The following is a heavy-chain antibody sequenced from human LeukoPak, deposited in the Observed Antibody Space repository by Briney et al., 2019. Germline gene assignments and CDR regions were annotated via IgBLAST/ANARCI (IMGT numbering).Heavy chain of an antibody. Sequence: GGSLRLSCSVSGFTFSTYVMHWVRQAPGKGLEWVSAISINGDNTYYADSVKGRFTISRDNSKNTLYLQMSSLRADATAVYYCVRGTGYWGQGTLVTVSS. CDR3: VRGTGY. CDR2: ISINGDNT. V-gene: IGHV3-64D*06. CDR1: GFTFSTYV. J-gene: IGHJ4*02.